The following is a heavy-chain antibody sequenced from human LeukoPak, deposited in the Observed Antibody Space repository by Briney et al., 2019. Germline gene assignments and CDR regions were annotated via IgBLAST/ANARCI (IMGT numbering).Heavy chain of an antibody. CDR1: GGTFSSYT. CDR2: IIPILGIA. D-gene: IGHD6-6*01. Sequence: ASVKVSCKASGGTFSSYTISWLRQAPGQGLEWMGRIIPILGIANYAQKFQGRVTITADKSTSTAYMELSSLRSEDTAVYYCAAYIAARPFDYWGQGTLVTVSS. V-gene: IGHV1-69*02. J-gene: IGHJ4*02. CDR3: AAYIAARPFDY.